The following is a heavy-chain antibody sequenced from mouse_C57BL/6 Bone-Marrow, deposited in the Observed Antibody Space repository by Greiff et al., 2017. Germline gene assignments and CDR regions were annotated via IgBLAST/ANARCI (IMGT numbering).Heavy chain of an antibody. J-gene: IGHJ4*01. D-gene: IGHD2-4*01. CDR1: GFTFSSYA. V-gene: IGHV5-4*01. Sequence: EVMLVESGGGLVKPGGSLKLSCAASGFTFSSYAMSWVRQTPEKRLEWVATISDGGSYTYYPDNVKGRFTISRDNAKNNLYLQMSHLKSEDTAMYYCAREGLRRYYWGQGTSVTVSS. CDR2: ISDGGSYT. CDR3: AREGLRRYY.